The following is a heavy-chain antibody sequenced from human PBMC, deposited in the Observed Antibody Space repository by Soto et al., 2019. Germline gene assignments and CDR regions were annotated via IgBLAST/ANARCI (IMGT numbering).Heavy chain of an antibody. J-gene: IGHJ5*02. CDR3: ARDLARRQLAQNWFDP. Sequence: TGGSLRLSCAASGFTFSSYSMNWVRQAPGKGLEWVSSISSSSSYIYYADSVKGRFTISRDNAKHSLYLQMNSLRAEDTAVYYCARDLARRQLAQNWFDPWGQGTLVTVSS. CDR1: GFTFSSYS. D-gene: IGHD6-13*01. CDR2: ISSSSSYI. V-gene: IGHV3-21*01.